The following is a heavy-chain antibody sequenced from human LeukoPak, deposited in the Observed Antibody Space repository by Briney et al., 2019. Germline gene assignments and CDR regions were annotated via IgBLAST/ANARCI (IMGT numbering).Heavy chain of an antibody. V-gene: IGHV4-59*08. Sequence: SETLSLTCTVSGGSISSSYWSWIRHAPGKGLEWIGNVYYTGSTNYSPFLKSRVTISVDTSKNQFSLKLTSVTAADTAVYYCAGTEDSGFYYVYWGQGTLVTVSS. CDR2: VYYTGST. CDR3: AGTEDSGFYYVY. CDR1: GGSISSSY. J-gene: IGHJ4*02. D-gene: IGHD1-26*01.